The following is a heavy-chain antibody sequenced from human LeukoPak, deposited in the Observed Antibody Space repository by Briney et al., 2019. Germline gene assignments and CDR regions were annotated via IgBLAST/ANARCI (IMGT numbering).Heavy chain of an antibody. CDR3: ARDQVSIAGTGIDY. D-gene: IGHD6-13*01. J-gene: IGHJ4*02. CDR1: GFTLSSYA. Sequence: GGSLRLSCAASGFTLSSYAMSWVRQAPGKGLEWVSVISGSGTNTYYADSVKGRFTISRDNAKNSLFLQMNSLRAEDTAVYYCARDQVSIAGTGIDYWGQGTLVTVSS. V-gene: IGHV3-23*01. CDR2: ISGSGTNT.